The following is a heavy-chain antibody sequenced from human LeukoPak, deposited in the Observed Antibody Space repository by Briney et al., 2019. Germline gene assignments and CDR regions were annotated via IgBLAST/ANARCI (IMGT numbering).Heavy chain of an antibody. V-gene: IGHV3-64D*09. CDR3: VKGGDCHSGGYYHPPRC. Sequence: GGSLRLSCSASGFTFSSYTIHWVRQAPGKGLEYVSAISSNGGSTYYADSVKGRFTISRDNSKNTLYLQMSSLRAEDTAVYYCVKGGDCHSGGYYHPPRCWGQGTLVTVSS. CDR1: GFTFSSYT. D-gene: IGHD3-22*01. CDR2: ISSNGGST. J-gene: IGHJ4*02.